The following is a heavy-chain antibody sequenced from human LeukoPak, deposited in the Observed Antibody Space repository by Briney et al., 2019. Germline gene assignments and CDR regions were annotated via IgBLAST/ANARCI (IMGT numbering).Heavy chain of an antibody. CDR2: IRPSGDNT. CDR1: GFTFSSYD. V-gene: IGHV3-23*01. Sequence: GGSLRLSCAASGFTFSSYDMTWVRQAPGRGLEWVSSIRPSGDNTYYGDSVKGRFTTSRDNSKNTVYLQMNNMRVDDTAVYYCARVAGWHWFDPWGQGTLVTASS. CDR3: ARVAGWHWFDP. D-gene: IGHD6-19*01. J-gene: IGHJ5*02.